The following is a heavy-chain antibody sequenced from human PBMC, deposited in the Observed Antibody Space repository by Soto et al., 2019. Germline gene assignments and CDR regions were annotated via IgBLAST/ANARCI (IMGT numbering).Heavy chain of an antibody. CDR2: ISSSSSTI. J-gene: IGHJ4*02. D-gene: IGHD2-21*01. CDR1: GFTFSSYS. V-gene: IGHV3-48*02. Sequence: EVQLVESGGGLVQPGGSLRLSCAASGFTFSSYSMNWVRQAPGKGLEWVSYISSSSSTIYYADSVKGRFTISRDNAKNSLYLQMNSLRDEDTAVYYCASSRWGLGSQGYFDYWGQGTLVTVSS. CDR3: ASSRWGLGSQGYFDY.